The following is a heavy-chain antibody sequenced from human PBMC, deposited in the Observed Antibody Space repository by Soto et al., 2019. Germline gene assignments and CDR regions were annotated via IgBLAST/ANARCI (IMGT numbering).Heavy chain of an antibody. D-gene: IGHD2-2*01. V-gene: IGHV3-30-3*01. CDR2: ISYDGSNK. CDR1: GFTFSSYA. J-gene: IGHJ5*02. Sequence: PGGSLRLSCAASGFTFSSYAMHWVRQAPGKGLEWVAVISYDGSNKYYADSVKGRFTISRDNSKNTLYLQMNSLRAEDTAVYYCARDERYCISTSCYPRSRLRGFDPWGQGTRVTVSS. CDR3: ARDERYCISTSCYPRSRLRGFDP.